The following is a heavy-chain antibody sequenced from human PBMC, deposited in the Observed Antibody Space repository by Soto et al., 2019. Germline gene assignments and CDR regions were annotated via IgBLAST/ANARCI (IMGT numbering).Heavy chain of an antibody. D-gene: IGHD5-18*01. Sequence: SSETLSLTCTVSAGSISSGDYYWNWIRQPPGKGLEWIGYIYNSETTYYNPSLKSRLTISLDTSKNHFSLKLSSVTAADTAVYYCARASGYSSLFDFWGQGTLVTVSS. V-gene: IGHV4-30-4*01. CDR3: ARASGYSSLFDF. CDR2: IYNSETT. CDR1: AGSISSGDYY. J-gene: IGHJ4*02.